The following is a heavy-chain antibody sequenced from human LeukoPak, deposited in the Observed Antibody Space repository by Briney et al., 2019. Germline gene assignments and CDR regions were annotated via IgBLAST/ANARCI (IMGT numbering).Heavy chain of an antibody. CDR2: IKQDGSEK. Sequence: GGSLRLSCAASGFTVSSNYMSWVRQAPGKGLEWVANIKQDGSEKYYVDSVKGRFTISRDNAKNSLYLQMNSLRAEDTAVYYCARDRSYGMDVWGQGTTVTVSS. V-gene: IGHV3-7*01. J-gene: IGHJ6*02. CDR3: ARDRSYGMDV. CDR1: GFTVSSNY.